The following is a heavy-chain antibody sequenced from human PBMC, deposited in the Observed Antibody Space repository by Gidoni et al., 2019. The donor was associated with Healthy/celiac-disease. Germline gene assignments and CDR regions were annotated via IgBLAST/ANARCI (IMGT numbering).Heavy chain of an antibody. J-gene: IGHJ6*02. Sequence: QVQLVQSGAEVKKPGSSVKVSCTASGGTFSSYAISWVRQAPGQGLEWMGGIIPIFGTANYAQKFQGRVTITADESTSTAYMELSSLRSEDTAVYYCARSTPDYGDYYYYGMDVWGQGTTVTVSS. D-gene: IGHD4-17*01. CDR3: ARSTPDYGDYYYYGMDV. CDR1: GGTFSSYA. CDR2: IIPIFGTA. V-gene: IGHV1-69*12.